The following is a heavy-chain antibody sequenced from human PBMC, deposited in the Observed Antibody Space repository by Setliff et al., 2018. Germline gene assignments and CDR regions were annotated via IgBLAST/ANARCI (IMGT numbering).Heavy chain of an antibody. D-gene: IGHD1-26*01. Sequence: SLKISCKGSGYSFSSNWIGWVRQMPGKGLEWMGIIFPGNSDTRYSPSFQGQVTISADKSISTAYLQWSSLKASDTAMYYCARVYSGSYLDYWGQGTLVTVSS. CDR1: GYSFSSNW. V-gene: IGHV5-51*01. J-gene: IGHJ4*02. CDR2: IFPGNSDT. CDR3: ARVYSGSYLDY.